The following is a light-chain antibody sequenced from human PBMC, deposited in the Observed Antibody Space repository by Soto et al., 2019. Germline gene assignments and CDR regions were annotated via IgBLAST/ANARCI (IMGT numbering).Light chain of an antibody. CDR3: LIFYRGSHVV. J-gene: IGLJ2*01. Sequence: QTVVTQEPSLTVSPGGTGTLTCASSTGAVTSGNYPNWFQQKPGQAPRALIYGTRNRHSWTPARFSGSLLGGKAALTLSGVQTEDEAEYYCLIFYRGSHVVFGGGTKLTVL. CDR1: TGAVTSGNY. CDR2: GTR. V-gene: IGLV7-43*01.